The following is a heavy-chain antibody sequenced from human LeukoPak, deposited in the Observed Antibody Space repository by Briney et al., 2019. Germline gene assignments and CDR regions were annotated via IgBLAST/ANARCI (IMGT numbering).Heavy chain of an antibody. CDR2: INHSGST. Sequence: SGTLSLTCAVYGGSFSGYYWSWIRQPPGKGLEWIGEINHSGSTNYNPPLKSRVTISVDTSKNQFSLKLSSVTAADTAVYYCARDYYYGMDVWGQGTTVTVSS. CDR1: GGSFSGYY. V-gene: IGHV4-34*01. CDR3: ARDYYYGMDV. J-gene: IGHJ6*02.